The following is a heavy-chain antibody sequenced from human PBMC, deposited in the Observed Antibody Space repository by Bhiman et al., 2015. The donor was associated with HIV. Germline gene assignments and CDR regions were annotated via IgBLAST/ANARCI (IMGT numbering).Heavy chain of an antibody. V-gene: IGHV3-30*02. J-gene: IGHJ4*02. CDR2: IRYDGSNE. CDR3: AADSSGSYYFDY. CDR1: GFTFSSYG. D-gene: IGHD3-22*01. Sequence: QVQLVESGGGVVQPGGSLRLSCAASGFTFSSYGMHWVRQTPGKGLEWVSFIRYDGSNEYYADSVKGRFTISRDNSKNTLYLQMNSLRGEDTAVYYCAADSSGSYYFDYWGQGTLVTVSS.